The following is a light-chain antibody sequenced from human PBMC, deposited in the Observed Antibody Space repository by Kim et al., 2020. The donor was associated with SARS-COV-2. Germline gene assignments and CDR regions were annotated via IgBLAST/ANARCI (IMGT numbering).Light chain of an antibody. CDR3: QSYDTSLRGSV. V-gene: IGLV1-40*01. J-gene: IGLJ2*01. Sequence: QRVTISCTGGSSNIGAGYDVHWYQRVPGTVPRLLIYGNIKRPSGIPDRFSASKSGSSASLAITGLHAEDEAEYFCQSYDTSLRGSVFGGGTQLTVL. CDR2: GNI. CDR1: SSNIGAGYD.